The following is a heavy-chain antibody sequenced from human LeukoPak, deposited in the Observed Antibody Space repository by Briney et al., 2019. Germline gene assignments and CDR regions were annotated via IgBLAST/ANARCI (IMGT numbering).Heavy chain of an antibody. CDR2: ISAYNGNT. D-gene: IGHD3-22*01. J-gene: IGHJ4*02. V-gene: IGHV1-18*04. Sequence: ASVKVSCKASGYTFTGYYMHWVRQAPGQGLEWMGWISAYNGNTNYAQKLQGRVTMTTDTSTSTAYMELRSLRSDDTAVYYCARGTTMIVVVKAYFDYWGQGTLVTVSS. CDR3: ARGTTMIVVVKAYFDY. CDR1: GYTFTGYY.